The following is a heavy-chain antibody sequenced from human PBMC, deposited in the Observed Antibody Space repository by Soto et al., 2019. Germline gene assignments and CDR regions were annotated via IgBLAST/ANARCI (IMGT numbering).Heavy chain of an antibody. D-gene: IGHD3-22*01. CDR3: AGSPEWSYALSQLVITTVAFY. V-gene: IGHV1-69*01. Sequence: QVQLVQSGAEVKKPGSSVKVSCKASGGTFSSYAFSWVRQAPGQGLEWMGGIIPVFGATNYAQTFQGRVTITADASTSTAYMELSSLRSEDTAVYYSAGSPEWSYALSQLVITTVAFYWGQGTLVTVSP. CDR1: GGTFSSYA. CDR2: IIPVFGAT. J-gene: IGHJ4*02.